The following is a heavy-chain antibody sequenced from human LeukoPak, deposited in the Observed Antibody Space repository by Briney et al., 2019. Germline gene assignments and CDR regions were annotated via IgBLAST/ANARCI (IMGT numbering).Heavy chain of an antibody. V-gene: IGHV3-23*01. CDR3: AKALYYDILTGYLGY. CDR1: GFTVSSNS. Sequence: GGSLRLSCTVSGFTVSSNSMSWVRQAPGKGLEWVSAISGSGGSTYYADSVKGRFTISRDNSKNTLYLQMNSLRAEDTAVYYCAKALYYDILTGYLGYWGQGTLVTVSS. J-gene: IGHJ4*02. CDR2: ISGSGGST. D-gene: IGHD3-9*01.